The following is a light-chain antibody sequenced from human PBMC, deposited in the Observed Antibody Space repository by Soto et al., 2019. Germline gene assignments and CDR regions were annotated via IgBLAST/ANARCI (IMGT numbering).Light chain of an antibody. Sequence: EIAMTQSPATLSVSPGERATLSCRASQSVSSNLAWYQQKPGQAPRLLIYGASTRATGIPARFSGSGSGTEFTLTISSLQSEDFAVYYCQQYNNWPTWTFGQGTKV. CDR2: GAS. J-gene: IGKJ1*01. V-gene: IGKV3-15*01. CDR1: QSVSSN. CDR3: QQYNNWPTWT.